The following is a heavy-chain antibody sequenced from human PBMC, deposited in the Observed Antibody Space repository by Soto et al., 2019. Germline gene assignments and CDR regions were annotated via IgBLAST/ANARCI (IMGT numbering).Heavy chain of an antibody. V-gene: IGHV4-31*03. D-gene: IGHD3-9*01. Sequence: LSLTCSVSGGSITSGSYYWSWIRQHPGKGLEWIGYIYYSGNTYYNPSLKSRVTISVDTSKNQLSLKLNSMTAADTAVYYCARGRYYDILTGYFSFVDFWGQGTLVTVSS. CDR3: ARGRYYDILTGYFSFVDF. CDR1: GGSITSGSYY. CDR2: IYYSGNT. J-gene: IGHJ4*02.